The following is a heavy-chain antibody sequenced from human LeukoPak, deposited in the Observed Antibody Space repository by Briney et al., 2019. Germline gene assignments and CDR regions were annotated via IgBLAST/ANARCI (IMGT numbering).Heavy chain of an antibody. Sequence: SVKVSCKASGGTFSSYAISWVRQAPGQGLEWMGRIIPILGIANYAQKFQGRVTITADKSTSTAYMELSSLRSEDTAVYYCARDPLGGATAMFDYWGQGTLVTVSS. CDR3: ARDPLGGATAMFDY. CDR1: GGTFSSYA. CDR2: IIPILGIA. D-gene: IGHD1-26*01. V-gene: IGHV1-69*04. J-gene: IGHJ4*02.